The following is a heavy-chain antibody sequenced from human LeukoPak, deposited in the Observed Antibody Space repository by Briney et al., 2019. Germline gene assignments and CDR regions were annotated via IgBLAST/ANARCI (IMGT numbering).Heavy chain of an antibody. J-gene: IGHJ4*02. CDR2: IFGSGGSA. CDR3: GKTTTGYSSGQKPAWPVDY. V-gene: IGHV3-23*01. Sequence: GGSLRLSCEASGFTFGSYAMYWVRQAPGKGLEWVAGIFGSGGSAHYADSAKGRFTISRDNSKNTVYLQINSLRAEDTAVYYCGKTTTGYSSGQKPAWPVDYWGQGTLVTVSS. D-gene: IGHD6-19*01. CDR1: GFTFGSYA.